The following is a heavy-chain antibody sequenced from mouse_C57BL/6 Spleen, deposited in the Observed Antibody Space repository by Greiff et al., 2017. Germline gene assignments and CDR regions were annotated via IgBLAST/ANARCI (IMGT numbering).Heavy chain of an antibody. Sequence: EVQLQESGPGLVKPSQSLSLTCSVTGYSITSGYYWNWIRQFPGNKLEWMGYISYDGSNNYNPSLKNRISITRDTSKNQFFLKLNSVTTEDTATYYCAREIPYYGSHWYFDVWGTGTTVTVSS. CDR3: AREIPYYGSHWYFDV. V-gene: IGHV3-6*01. CDR1: GYSITSGYY. CDR2: ISYDGSN. J-gene: IGHJ1*03. D-gene: IGHD1-1*01.